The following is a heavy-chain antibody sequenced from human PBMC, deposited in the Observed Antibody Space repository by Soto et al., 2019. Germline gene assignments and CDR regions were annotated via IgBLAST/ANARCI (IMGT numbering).Heavy chain of an antibody. J-gene: IGHJ3*02. D-gene: IGHD3-10*01. Sequence: GASVKVSGKASGYTFTNYAMHWVRQAPGQRLEWMGWINAGNGNTKYSQKFQGRVTITRDTSASTAYMELSSLRSEDTAVYYCARDISITMVRGVITPDAFDIWGQGTMLTASS. CDR2: INAGNGNT. CDR3: ARDISITMVRGVITPDAFDI. V-gene: IGHV1-3*01. CDR1: GYTFTNYA.